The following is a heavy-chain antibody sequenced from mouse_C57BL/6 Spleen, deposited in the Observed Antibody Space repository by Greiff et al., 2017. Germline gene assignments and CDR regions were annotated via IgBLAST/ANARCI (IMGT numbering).Heavy chain of an antibody. J-gene: IGHJ4*01. Sequence: EVMLVESGGGLVKPGGSLKLSCAASGFTFSSYAMSWVRQTPEKRLEWVATISDGGSYTYYPDNVKGRFTISRDNAKNNLYLQMSHLKSEDTAMYYCARRGWIRGAMEYWGQGASVTVSS. CDR3: ARRGWIRGAMEY. V-gene: IGHV5-4*03. CDR1: GFTFSSYA. CDR2: ISDGGSYT.